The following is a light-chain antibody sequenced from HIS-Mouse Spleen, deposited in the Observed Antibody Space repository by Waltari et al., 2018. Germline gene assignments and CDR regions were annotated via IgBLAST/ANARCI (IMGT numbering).Light chain of an antibody. CDR3: AAWDDSLNGWV. CDR2: SNN. Sequence: QSVLTQPPSASGTPGQRVTISCSGSSPNIASNTVNWYQQLPGTAPKLLIYSNNQRPSGVPDRFSGSKSGTSASLAISGLQSEDEADYYCAAWDDSLNGWVFGGGTKLTVL. CDR1: SPNIASNT. J-gene: IGLJ3*02. V-gene: IGLV1-44*01.